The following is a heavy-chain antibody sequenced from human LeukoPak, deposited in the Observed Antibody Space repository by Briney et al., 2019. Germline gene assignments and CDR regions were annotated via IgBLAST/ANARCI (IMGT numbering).Heavy chain of an antibody. V-gene: IGHV4-59*01. Sequence: PSETLSLTCTVSGGSINSYFWSWIRQPPGKGLEWVGYISYSGTTKYNPSLESRVTISLDRSKNQFSLKLTSGAAADTAVYYCARGDTIAATEWGQGTLATVSS. CDR1: GGSINSYF. J-gene: IGHJ4*02. CDR2: ISYSGTT. D-gene: IGHD6-13*01. CDR3: ARGDTIAATE.